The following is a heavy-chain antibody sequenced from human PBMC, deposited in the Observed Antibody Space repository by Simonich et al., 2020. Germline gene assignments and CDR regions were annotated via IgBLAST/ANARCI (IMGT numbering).Heavy chain of an antibody. CDR3: ARASRGTWWYYYFDY. D-gene: IGHD2-15*01. V-gene: IGHV1-18*01. J-gene: IGHJ4*02. Sequence: QVQLVQSGAEVKKPGASVKVSCKASGYTFTSYGISWVRQAPGQGLEWMGRIRAYNGNTNYAQKHQGRVTMTTDTSTSTADRGLRSLRSDDTAVYYCARASRGTWWYYYFDYWGQGTLVTVSS. CDR1: GYTFTSYG. CDR2: IRAYNGNT.